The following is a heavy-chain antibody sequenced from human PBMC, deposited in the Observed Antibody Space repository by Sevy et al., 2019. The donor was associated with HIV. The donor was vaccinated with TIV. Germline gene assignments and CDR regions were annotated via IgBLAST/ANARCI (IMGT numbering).Heavy chain of an antibody. CDR3: ARLRLGEGFDP. CDR2: INHSGST. CDR1: VGSFSGYY. J-gene: IGHJ5*02. D-gene: IGHD3-16*01. V-gene: IGHV4-34*01. Sequence: SETLSLTCAVYVGSFSGYYWSWIRQPPGKGLEWIGEINHSGSTNYNPSLKSRVTISVDTSKNQFSLKLSSVTAADTAVYYCARLRLGEGFDPWGQGTLVTVSS.